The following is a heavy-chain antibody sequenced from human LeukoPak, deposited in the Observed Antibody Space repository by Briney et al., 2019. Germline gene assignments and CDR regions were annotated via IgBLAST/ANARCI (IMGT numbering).Heavy chain of an antibody. Sequence: GGSLRLSCAASGFTFSDYYINWIRQAPGKGLEWVSYISSGGRNRNYADSVKGRFTISRDNAKNSLYLQMNSLRAEDTAVYYCATSRTFDYWGQGTLVTVSS. CDR3: ATSRTFDY. CDR1: GFTFSDYY. J-gene: IGHJ4*02. V-gene: IGHV3-11*06. CDR2: ISSGGRNR.